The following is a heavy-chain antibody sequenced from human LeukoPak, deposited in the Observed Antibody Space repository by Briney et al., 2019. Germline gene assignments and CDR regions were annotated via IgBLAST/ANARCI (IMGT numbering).Heavy chain of an antibody. J-gene: IGHJ4*02. D-gene: IGHD3-10*01. Sequence: SETLSLTCTVSGGSISSGDYYWSWIRQPPGKGLEWIGYIYYSGSAYYTPSLKSRVTISVDTSKNQFSLKLSSVTAADTAVYYCARDGRGLDYWGQGTLVTVSS. CDR2: IYYSGSA. CDR3: ARDGRGLDY. V-gene: IGHV4-61*08. CDR1: GGSISSGDYY.